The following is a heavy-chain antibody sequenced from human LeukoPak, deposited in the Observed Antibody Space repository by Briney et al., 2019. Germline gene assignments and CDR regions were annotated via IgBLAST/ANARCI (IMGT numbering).Heavy chain of an antibody. D-gene: IGHD5-12*01. CDR2: INWNGGSK. J-gene: IGHJ3*02. CDR1: GFTFDDYG. Sequence: PGGSLRLSCAASGFTFDDYGMSWVRQGPGKGLEGVSGINWNGGSKGYADYVKGRFTISRDNAKNSLYLQMNSLRAEDSALYYCARDAGYGGAFDIWGQGTMVTVSS. CDR3: ARDAGYGGAFDI. V-gene: IGHV3-20*04.